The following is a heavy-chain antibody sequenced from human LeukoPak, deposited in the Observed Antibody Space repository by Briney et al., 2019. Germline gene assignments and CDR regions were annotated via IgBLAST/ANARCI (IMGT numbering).Heavy chain of an antibody. CDR2: IYYSGST. D-gene: IGHD4-11*01. CDR1: GGSISSSSYY. J-gene: IGHJ4*02. V-gene: IGHV4-39*01. Sequence: SETLSLTCTVSGGSISSSSYYWGWIRQPPGKGLEWIGSIYYSGSTYYNPSLKSRVAISVDTSKNQFSLKLSSVTAADTAVYYCARVYSNYDGTYFDYWGQGTLVTVSS. CDR3: ARVYSNYDGTYFDY.